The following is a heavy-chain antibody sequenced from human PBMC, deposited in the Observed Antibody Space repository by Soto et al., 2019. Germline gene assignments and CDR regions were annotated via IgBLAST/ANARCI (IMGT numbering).Heavy chain of an antibody. V-gene: IGHV3-30*18. Sequence: QVQLVESGGGVVQPGRSLRLSCAASGFTFSSYGMHWVRQAPGKGLEWVAVISYDGSNKYYADSVKGRFTISRDNSKNTVYLQMNSLRAEDTAVYYCAKDLYSSSWYSYDAGMDVWGQGTTVTVSS. CDR3: AKDLYSSSWYSYDAGMDV. CDR1: GFTFSSYG. J-gene: IGHJ6*02. D-gene: IGHD6-13*01. CDR2: ISYDGSNK.